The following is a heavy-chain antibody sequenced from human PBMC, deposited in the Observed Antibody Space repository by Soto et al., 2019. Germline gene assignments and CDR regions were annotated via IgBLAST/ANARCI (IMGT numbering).Heavy chain of an antibody. CDR1: GYTLTELS. Sequence: ASVKVSCKVSGYTLTELSMHWVRQAPGKGLEWMGGFDPEDGETIYAQKSQGRVTMTEDTSTDTAYMELSSLRSEDTAVYYCATVSLAAPDAFDIWGQGTMVTVSS. D-gene: IGHD6-13*01. CDR3: ATVSLAAPDAFDI. CDR2: FDPEDGET. J-gene: IGHJ3*02. V-gene: IGHV1-24*01.